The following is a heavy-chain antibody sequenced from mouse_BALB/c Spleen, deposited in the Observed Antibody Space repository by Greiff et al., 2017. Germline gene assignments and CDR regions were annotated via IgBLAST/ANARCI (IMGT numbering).Heavy chain of an antibody. CDR1: GYTFTSYW. D-gene: IGHD1-1*01. CDR3: ASYYYGSHYFDY. V-gene: IGHV1-87*01. J-gene: IGHJ2*01. Sequence: QVQLQQSGAELARPGASVKLSCKASGYTFTSYWMQWVKQRPGQGLEWIGAIYPGDGDTRYTQKFKGKATLTADKSSSTAYMQLSSLASEDSAVYYCASYYYGSHYFDYWGQGTTRTVSS. CDR2: IYPGDGDT.